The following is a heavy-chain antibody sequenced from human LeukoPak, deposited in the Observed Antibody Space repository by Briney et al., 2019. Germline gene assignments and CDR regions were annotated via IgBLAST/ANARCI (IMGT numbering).Heavy chain of an antibody. V-gene: IGHV3-23*01. J-gene: IGHJ4*02. CDR2: LTGSGGAP. D-gene: IGHD6-19*01. CDR1: GFTFSSYA. CDR3: AKEIAVAGTPYFDY. Sequence: PGGSLRLSCAASGFTFSSYAMSWVRQAPGKGLEWVAALTGSGGAPYSADSVKGRFTISRDNSKNTLYLQVNSLRAEDTAVYYCAKEIAVAGTPYFDYWGQGTLVTVSA.